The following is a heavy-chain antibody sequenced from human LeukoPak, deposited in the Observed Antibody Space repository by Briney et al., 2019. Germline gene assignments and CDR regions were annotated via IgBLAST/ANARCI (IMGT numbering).Heavy chain of an antibody. CDR3: AKEVGATIPPL. Sequence: GGSLRLSCAASGFTFSSYWMHWVRQAPGKGLVWVSRINTDGRITNYADSVKCRFTISRDNSKNTLFLQMNSLRAEDTAVYYCAKEVGATIPPLWGQGTLVSVSS. CDR2: INTDGRIT. CDR1: GFTFSSYW. V-gene: IGHV3-74*01. J-gene: IGHJ4*02. D-gene: IGHD5-12*01.